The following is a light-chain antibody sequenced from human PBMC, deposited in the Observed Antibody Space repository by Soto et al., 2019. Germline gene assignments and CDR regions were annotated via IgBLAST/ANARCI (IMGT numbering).Light chain of an antibody. Sequence: QSVLTQPASVSGSPGQSITISCTGTSSDVGSYNLVSWYQQHPGKAPKLMIYEGSKRPSGVSNRFSGSKSGNTASLTISGLQAEDEADSYCCSYAGSSTSLYVFGTGTKVTVL. CDR1: SSDVGSYNL. CDR2: EGS. J-gene: IGLJ1*01. CDR3: CSYAGSSTSLYV. V-gene: IGLV2-23*01.